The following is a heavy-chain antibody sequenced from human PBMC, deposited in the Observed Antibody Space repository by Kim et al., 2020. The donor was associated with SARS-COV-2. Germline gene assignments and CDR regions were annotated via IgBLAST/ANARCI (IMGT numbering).Heavy chain of an antibody. CDR2: IKQDGSEK. Sequence: GGSLRLSCAASGFTFSNSWVSWVRQAPGKGLESVANIKQDGSEKYYVDSVKGRFTISRDNAKNSLYLQMNSLRAEDTAVYYCARGRNMDVWGQGTTGTAS. CDR3: ARGRNMDV. CDR1: GFTFSNSW. J-gene: IGHJ6*02. V-gene: IGHV3-7*01.